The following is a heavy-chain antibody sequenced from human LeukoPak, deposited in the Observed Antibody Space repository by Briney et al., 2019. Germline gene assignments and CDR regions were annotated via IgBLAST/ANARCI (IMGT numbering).Heavy chain of an antibody. CDR2: IRSKAYGGTT. CDR1: GFTFGDYA. D-gene: IGHD2-2*01. CDR3: TRDREVGRYYYYYYYMDV. J-gene: IGHJ6*03. V-gene: IGHV3-49*03. Sequence: GGSLRLSCTASGFTFGDYAMSWFRQAPGKWLEWVGFIRSKAYGGTTEYAASVKGRFTISRDDSKSIAYLQMNSLKTEDTAVYYCTRDREVGRYYYYYYYMDVWGKGTTVTVSS.